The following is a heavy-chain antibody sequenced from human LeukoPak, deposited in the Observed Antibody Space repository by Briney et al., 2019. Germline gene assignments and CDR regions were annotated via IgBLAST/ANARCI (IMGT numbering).Heavy chain of an antibody. Sequence: SETLSLTCTVSGGSISSYYWSWIRRPPGKGLEWIGYIYYSGSTNYNPSLKSRVTISVDTSKNQFSLKLSSATAADTAVYYCARSGSYYDNWFDPWGQGTLVTVSS. J-gene: IGHJ5*02. V-gene: IGHV4-59*08. CDR3: ARSGSYYDNWFDP. CDR1: GGSISSYY. CDR2: IYYSGST. D-gene: IGHD1-26*01.